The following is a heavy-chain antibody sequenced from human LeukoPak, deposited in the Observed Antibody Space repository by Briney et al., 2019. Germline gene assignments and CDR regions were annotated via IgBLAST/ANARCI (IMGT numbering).Heavy chain of an antibody. D-gene: IGHD6-6*01. V-gene: IGHV3-30*02. Sequence: PGGSLRLSCATSGFTFSHYGMHWVRQPPGRGLDWVAHIRYDESDKYYADSVKGRFTISRDNSKNSLYLQMNSLRAEDTALYYCAKDIQYSSSSGMDVWGKGTTVTVSS. CDR3: AKDIQYSSSSGMDV. CDR2: IRYDESDK. CDR1: GFTFSHYG. J-gene: IGHJ6*04.